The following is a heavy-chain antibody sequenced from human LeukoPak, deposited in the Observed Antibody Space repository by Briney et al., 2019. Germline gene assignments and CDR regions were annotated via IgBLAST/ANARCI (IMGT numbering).Heavy chain of an antibody. D-gene: IGHD4-17*01. J-gene: IGHJ4*02. Sequence: SETQSLTCTVSGGSISSHYWSWIRQPPGKGLEWIGYIYYSGSTNYNPSLKSRVTISVDTSKNQFSLKLSSVTAADTAVYYCARGMKSYGRFDYWGQGTLVTVSS. CDR2: IYYSGST. CDR3: ARGMKSYGRFDY. CDR1: GGSISSHY. V-gene: IGHV4-59*11.